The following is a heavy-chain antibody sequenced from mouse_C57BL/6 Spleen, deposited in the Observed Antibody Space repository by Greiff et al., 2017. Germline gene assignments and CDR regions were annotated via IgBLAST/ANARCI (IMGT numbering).Heavy chain of an antibody. Sequence: QVQLQQSGPELVKPGASVKISCKASGYAFSSSWMNWVKQRPGKGLEWIGRIYPGDGDTNYNGKFKGKATLTADKSSSTAYMQLSSLTSEDSAVYFGAGYYSNYEDYWGQGTTLTVSS. CDR3: AGYYSNYEDY. V-gene: IGHV1-82*01. CDR1: GYAFSSSW. CDR2: IYPGDGDT. J-gene: IGHJ2*01. D-gene: IGHD2-5*01.